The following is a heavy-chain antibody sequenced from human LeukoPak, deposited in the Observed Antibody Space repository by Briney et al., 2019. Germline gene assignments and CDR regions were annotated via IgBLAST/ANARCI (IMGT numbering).Heavy chain of an antibody. V-gene: IGHV1-69*05. J-gene: IGHJ4*02. Sequence: SVKVSCKASGGTFSSYAISWVRQAPGQGLEWVGRIIPISGTANYAQKFQGRVTITTDESTSTAYMELSSLRSEDTAVYYCARGSLNYDILTGPPDYWGQGTLVTVSS. CDR3: ARGSLNYDILTGPPDY. CDR2: IIPISGTA. D-gene: IGHD3-9*01. CDR1: GGTFSSYA.